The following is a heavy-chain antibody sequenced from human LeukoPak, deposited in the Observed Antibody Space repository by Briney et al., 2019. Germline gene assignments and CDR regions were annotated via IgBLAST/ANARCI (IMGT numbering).Heavy chain of an antibody. J-gene: IGHJ4*02. D-gene: IGHD6-6*01. CDR2: IYTSGST. Sequence: SETLSLTCTVSGGSISSGSYYWSWIRQPAGKGLEWIGRIYTSGSTNYNPSLKSRVTISVDTSKNQFSLKLSSVTAADTAVYYCARDEGIAARDYWGQGTLVTVSS. CDR1: GGSISSGSYY. CDR3: ARDEGIAARDY. V-gene: IGHV4-61*02.